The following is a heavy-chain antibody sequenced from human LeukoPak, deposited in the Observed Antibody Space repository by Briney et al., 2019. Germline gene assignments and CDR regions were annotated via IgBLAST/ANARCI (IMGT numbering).Heavy chain of an antibody. CDR1: GFTVSSNY. D-gene: IGHD6-13*01. CDR2: IYSGGST. CDR3: ASSSSSNQYYYYGMDV. Sequence: GGSLRLSCAASGFTVSSNYMSWVRQAPGKGLEWVSVIYSGGSTYYADSVKGRFTISRDNSKNTLYLQMNSLRAEDTAVYYCASSSSSNQYYYYGMDVWGQGTRSPSP. J-gene: IGHJ6*02. V-gene: IGHV3-53*01.